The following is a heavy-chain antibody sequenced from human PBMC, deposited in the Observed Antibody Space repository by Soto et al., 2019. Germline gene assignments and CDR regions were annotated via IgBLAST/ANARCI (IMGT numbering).Heavy chain of an antibody. CDR3: VRDHDCAFDV. J-gene: IGHJ3*01. D-gene: IGHD1-1*01. Sequence: PGGSLRLSCAASGVTFSSDTMNWVRHAPGKGLEWIPYIGTSDSTISYTDSVRGRFTISRDNAKNSLYLQMNSLGAEDTAVYYCVRDHDCAFDVWGQGTMVTVSS. V-gene: IGHV3-48*01. CDR1: GVTFSSDT. CDR2: IGTSDSTI.